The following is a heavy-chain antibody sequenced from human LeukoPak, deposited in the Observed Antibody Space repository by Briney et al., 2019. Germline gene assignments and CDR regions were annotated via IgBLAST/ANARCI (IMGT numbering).Heavy chain of an antibody. CDR2: RYYRSKWYN. V-gene: IGHV6-1*01. D-gene: IGHD3-10*01. CDR1: RDSVSSNSAA. Sequence: SQTLSLTCVISRDSVSSNSAAWNWITQSPSRGVEWLGRRYYRSKWYNDYAVSVKSRISINTDTSKNQCSLQLNSVTPEDTAVYYCARSSTSDSVLLWFGESNHDAFDIWGQGTMVTVSS. J-gene: IGHJ3*02. CDR3: ARSSTSDSVLLWFGESNHDAFDI.